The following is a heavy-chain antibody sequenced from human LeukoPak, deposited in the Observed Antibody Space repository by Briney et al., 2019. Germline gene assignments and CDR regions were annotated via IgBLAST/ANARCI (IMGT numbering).Heavy chain of an antibody. Sequence: GGSLRLSCAASAFSISSYAMSWVRQAPGKGLEWVGRIKSKTDGGTTDYAAPVKGRFTISRDDSKNTLYLQMNSLKTEDTAVYYCTTDLKSITMVRGVPSYWGQGTLVTVSS. J-gene: IGHJ4*02. CDR1: AFSISSYA. D-gene: IGHD3-10*01. CDR2: IKSKTDGGTT. CDR3: TTDLKSITMVRGVPSY. V-gene: IGHV3-15*01.